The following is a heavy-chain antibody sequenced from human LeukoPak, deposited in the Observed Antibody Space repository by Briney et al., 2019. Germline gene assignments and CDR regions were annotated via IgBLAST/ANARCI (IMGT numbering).Heavy chain of an antibody. CDR3: VLGAYWNDDKNAFHI. V-gene: IGHV3-13*01. CDR2: IGATGDT. Sequence: GGSLRLSCAASGLTFSSYDMHWVRQAAGKGLEWVSSIGATGDTYYRDSVKGRFTISRENAKKSLFLQVSSLRVEDTAVYFCVLGAYWNDDKNAFHIWGPGTMVTVSS. D-gene: IGHD1-1*01. CDR1: GLTFSSYD. J-gene: IGHJ3*02.